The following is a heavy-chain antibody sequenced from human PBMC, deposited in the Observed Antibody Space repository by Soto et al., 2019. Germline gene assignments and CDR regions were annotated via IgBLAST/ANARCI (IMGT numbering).Heavy chain of an antibody. V-gene: IGHV3-30*03. CDR1: GFTFKTYD. CDR3: ARDRGHVEWLPRQIDY. Sequence: QVQLMESGGGVVQPGRSLRLSCAASGFTFKTYDMHWVRQVPGKGLQWVAALSYDGVNKYYVDSVKGRFTVSRDNSKNSVSLEMSSLRADDSAVYYCARDRGHVEWLPRQIDYWGQGTTVTVSS. CDR2: LSYDGVNK. J-gene: IGHJ4*02. D-gene: IGHD3-3*01.